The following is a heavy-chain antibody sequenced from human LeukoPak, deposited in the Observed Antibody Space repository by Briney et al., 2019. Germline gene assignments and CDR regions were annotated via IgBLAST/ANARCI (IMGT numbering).Heavy chain of an antibody. Sequence: PGGSLRLSCAVSGLNFSEYWMHWVRQDAGKGLVWVAGISKDGGSTEYADFVKGRCTISRDNAKNTLYLQMNSLTVDDTAVYYCTSGIGTYDYWGLGAQVTVSS. CDR3: TSGIGTYDY. CDR2: ISKDGGST. CDR1: GLNFSEYW. V-gene: IGHV3-74*03. D-gene: IGHD1-14*01. J-gene: IGHJ4*02.